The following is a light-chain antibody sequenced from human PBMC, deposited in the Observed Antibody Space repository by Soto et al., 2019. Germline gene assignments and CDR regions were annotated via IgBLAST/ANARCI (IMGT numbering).Light chain of an antibody. V-gene: IGKV3-15*01. J-gene: IGKJ4*01. CDR3: QQYNNWPPLT. CDR2: GAS. Sequence: EIVMTQSPATLSVSPGERATISCRASQSVSSNLAWYQQQPGQAPRLLIYGASTRATGIPARFSGSGSWTEFTLTISSLQSEDFAVYYCQQYNNWPPLTFGGGTKVEIK. CDR1: QSVSSN.